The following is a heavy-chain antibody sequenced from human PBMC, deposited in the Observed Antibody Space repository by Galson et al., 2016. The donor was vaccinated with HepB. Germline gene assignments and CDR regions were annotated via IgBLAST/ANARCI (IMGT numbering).Heavy chain of an antibody. V-gene: IGHV2-5*02. CDR2: IYWDDDD. CDR3: AHKTTISGLDV. J-gene: IGHJ6*02. D-gene: IGHD3-3*01. Sequence: PALVKPTQNLTLTCTFSGFSLSTSGVGVGWIRQPPGKALEWLAVIYWDDDDRYSPSLKSRLTITKDTSKNQVVLTMTNMDPVDTATYYCAHKTTISGLDVWGQGTTVTVSS. CDR1: GFSLSTSGVG.